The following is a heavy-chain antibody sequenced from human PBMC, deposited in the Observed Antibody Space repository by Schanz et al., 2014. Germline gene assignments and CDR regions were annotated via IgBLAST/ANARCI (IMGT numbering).Heavy chain of an antibody. CDR1: GFSFSSYS. CDR3: ARLPVGYGSGIWDV. CDR2: ISSSGTTI. J-gene: IGHJ6*02. Sequence: EADLVESGGGLIQRGESLRLSCSASGFSFSSYSMNWVRQAPGKGLEWLSYISSSGTTIYYADSVKGRFTISRDNAKNSLLLQMNSLRVEDTAVYYCARLPVGYGSGIWDVWGQGTSVTVSS. D-gene: IGHD3-10*01. V-gene: IGHV3-48*01.